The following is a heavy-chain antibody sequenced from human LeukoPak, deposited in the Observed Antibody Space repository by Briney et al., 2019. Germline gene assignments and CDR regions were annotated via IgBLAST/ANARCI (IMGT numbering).Heavy chain of an antibody. Sequence: ASVKVSCKASGYTFTGYDINWVRQATGQGLEWMGWMNPNSGNTGYAQKFQGRVTMTRNTSISTAYMELSSLRSEDTAVYYCARGSITMVRGVISPWGQGTLVTVSS. V-gene: IGHV1-8*01. CDR1: GYTFTGYD. CDR3: ARGSITMVRGVISP. CDR2: MNPNSGNT. D-gene: IGHD3-10*01. J-gene: IGHJ4*02.